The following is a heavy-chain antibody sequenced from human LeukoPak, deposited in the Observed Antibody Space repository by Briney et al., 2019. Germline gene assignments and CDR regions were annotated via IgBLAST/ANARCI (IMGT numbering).Heavy chain of an antibody. Sequence: ASVKVSCKASGYTFTGYFMHWVRQAPGQGLEWMGWINPNSGGTNYAQKFQGRVTMTRDTSISTAYMELSRLRSDDTAVYYCARVPYYQLLPRGDYYYYMDVWGKGTTVTVSS. D-gene: IGHD2-2*01. CDR1: GYTFTGYF. CDR3: ARVPYYQLLPRGDYYYYMDV. J-gene: IGHJ6*03. CDR2: INPNSGGT. V-gene: IGHV1-2*02.